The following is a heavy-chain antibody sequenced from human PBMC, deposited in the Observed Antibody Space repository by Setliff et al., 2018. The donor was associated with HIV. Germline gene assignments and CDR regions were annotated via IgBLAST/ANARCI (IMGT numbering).Heavy chain of an antibody. CDR3: ARDDGGYNYAEAFDV. J-gene: IGHJ3*01. V-gene: IGHV1-46*01. CDR2: INPSGGST. D-gene: IGHD3-16*01. Sequence: ASVKVSCKASGYTFTRYYMHWVRQAPGQGLAWMGVINPSGGSTTYAQKFQGRVSLTIATSASTAYMELRSLRSDDTAVYYCARDDGGYNYAEAFDVWGQGTMVTVSS. CDR1: GYTFTRYY.